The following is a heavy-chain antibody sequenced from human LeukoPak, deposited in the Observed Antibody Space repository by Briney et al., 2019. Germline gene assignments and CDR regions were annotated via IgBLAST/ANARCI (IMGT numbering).Heavy chain of an antibody. CDR1: GFTFSRHN. Sequence: HPGGSLRLSCAASGFTFSRHNFNWVRQAPGKGLEWLSYISSSSSAIFYTDSVKGRFTISRDNAENSLYLQMNSLRAEDTAVYYCARDYDSSGPPRADAFDIWGQGTMVTVSS. V-gene: IGHV3-48*01. D-gene: IGHD3-22*01. J-gene: IGHJ3*02. CDR3: ARDYDSSGPPRADAFDI. CDR2: ISSSSSAI.